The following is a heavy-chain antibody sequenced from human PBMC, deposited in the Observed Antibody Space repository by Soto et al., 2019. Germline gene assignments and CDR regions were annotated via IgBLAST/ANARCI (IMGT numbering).Heavy chain of an antibody. Sequence: SVKVSCKASGGTFSSYAISWVRQAPGQGLEWMGGIIPIFGTANYAQKFQGRVTITADESTSTAYMELSSLRSEDTAVYYCARPYSSSSYYYYGMDVWGQGTTVTVSS. CDR1: GGTFSSYA. V-gene: IGHV1-69*13. CDR2: IIPIFGTA. CDR3: ARPYSSSSYYYYGMDV. D-gene: IGHD6-6*01. J-gene: IGHJ6*02.